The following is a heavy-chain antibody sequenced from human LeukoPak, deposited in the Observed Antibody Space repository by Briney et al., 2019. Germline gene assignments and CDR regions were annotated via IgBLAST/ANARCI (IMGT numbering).Heavy chain of an antibody. V-gene: IGHV3-23*01. CDR1: GFTFSSYA. D-gene: IGHD3-3*01. CDR3: AKDLLSSSYYDFWSGYPNDY. J-gene: IGHJ4*02. Sequence: GGSLRLSCAASGFTFSSYAMSWVRQAPGKGLEWVSAISGSGGSTYYADSVKGRFTISRDNSKNTLYLQMNSLRAEDTAVYYCAKDLLSSSYYDFWSGYPNDYWGQGTLVTVSS. CDR2: ISGSGGST.